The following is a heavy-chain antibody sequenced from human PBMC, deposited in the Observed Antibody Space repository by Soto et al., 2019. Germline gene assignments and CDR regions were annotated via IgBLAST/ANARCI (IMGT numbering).Heavy chain of an antibody. Sequence: GGSLRLSCAASGFTFSDYYMSWIRQAPGKGLEWVSYISSSSSYTNYADSVKGRFTISRDNAKNSLYLQMNSLRAEDTAVYYCARATSRYYYGMDVWGQGTTVTVSS. J-gene: IGHJ6*02. D-gene: IGHD5-12*01. CDR1: GFTFSDYY. CDR3: ARATSRYYYGMDV. CDR2: ISSSSSYT. V-gene: IGHV3-11*06.